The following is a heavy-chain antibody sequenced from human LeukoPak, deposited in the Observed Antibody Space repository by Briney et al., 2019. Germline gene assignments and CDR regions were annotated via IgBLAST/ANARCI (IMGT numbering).Heavy chain of an antibody. V-gene: IGHV3-48*03. CDR1: GFTFSSYE. CDR3: ARGGGYDILTGYYYPHYFDY. CDR2: XSSSGSTI. D-gene: IGHD3-9*01. Sequence: GGSLRLSCAASGFTFSSYEMNWVRQAPGKGLXXXXXXSSSGSTIYYADSVKGRFTISRDNAKNSLYLQMNSLRAEDTAVYYCARGGGYDILTGYYYPHYFDYWGQGTLVTVSS. J-gene: IGHJ4*02.